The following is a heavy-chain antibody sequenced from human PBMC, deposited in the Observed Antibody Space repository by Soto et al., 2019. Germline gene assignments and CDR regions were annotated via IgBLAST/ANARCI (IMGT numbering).Heavy chain of an antibody. V-gene: IGHV1-24*01. Sequence: ASVKVSCKVSGYTLTALSIHWVRQAPGKGLEWMGGFDPEDGETIYAQKFQGRVTMTEDTSTDTAYMELSSLRSEDTAVYYCERGRILRENMIVVVKRYGYYFDYWGQGTLVTVSS. CDR1: GYTLTALS. CDR3: ERGRILRENMIVVVKRYGYYFDY. CDR2: FDPEDGET. D-gene: IGHD3-22*01. J-gene: IGHJ4*02.